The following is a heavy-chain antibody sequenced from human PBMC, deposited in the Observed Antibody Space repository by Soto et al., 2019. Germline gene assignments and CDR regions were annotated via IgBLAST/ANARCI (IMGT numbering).Heavy chain of an antibody. CDR1: SGPSKSHN. CDR3: VRQGIWFLPGRLDV. Sequence: QVQVQQSGPGLVKPSETLSLTCTVSSGPSKSHNWGWIRQPPGRGLEWIGYVYDTWSTSYNPSLGRRDTGSAATSRNLTPRTLTVVTAADTAFYCCVRQGIWFLPGRLDVWGQGTTVIVSS. D-gene: IGHD3-22*01. J-gene: IGHJ6*01. CDR2: VYDTWST. V-gene: IGHV4-59*08.